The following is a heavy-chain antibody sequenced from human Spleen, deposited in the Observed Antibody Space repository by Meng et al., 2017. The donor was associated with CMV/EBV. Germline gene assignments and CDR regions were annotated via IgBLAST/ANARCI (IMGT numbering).Heavy chain of an antibody. Sequence: QKLQGRVTITADKSTSTAYMELSSLRSEDTAVYYCAREPVSGDSPYWGQGTLVTVSS. J-gene: IGHJ4*02. D-gene: IGHD1-26*01. V-gene: IGHV1-69*04. CDR3: AREPVSGDSPY.